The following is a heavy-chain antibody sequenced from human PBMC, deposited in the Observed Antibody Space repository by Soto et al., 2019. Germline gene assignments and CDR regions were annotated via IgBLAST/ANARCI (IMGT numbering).Heavy chain of an antibody. Sequence: QVQLVQSGAEVKKPGASVKVSCKASGYIFTKYYIHWVRQAPGRGLEWMGVINPSGGTATYAQKFQDRVTLTRDTSTSTVYMELRRLRSDDTGVYYCARDPSEGSYYGSAIEDWGQGTMVTVS. D-gene: IGHD1-26*01. CDR2: INPSGGTA. V-gene: IGHV1-46*01. CDR3: ARDPSEGSYYGSAIED. CDR1: GYIFTKYY. J-gene: IGHJ3*01.